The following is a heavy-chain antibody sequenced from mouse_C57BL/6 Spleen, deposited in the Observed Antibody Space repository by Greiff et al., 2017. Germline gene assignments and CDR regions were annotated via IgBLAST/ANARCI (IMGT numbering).Heavy chain of an antibody. D-gene: IGHD1-1*01. J-gene: IGHJ1*03. CDR1: GYTFTGYW. V-gene: IGHV1-9*01. Sequence: VQLQQSGAELMKPGASLKLSCKATGYTFTGYWIEWVKQSPGHGLEWIGEIIPGSGSTNYNDKFKGKSTFTADTSSNTAYMQLSSLKTEDSAIYYCARDLFLRLRYFDVWGTGTTVTVSS. CDR2: IIPGSGST. CDR3: ARDLFLRLRYFDV.